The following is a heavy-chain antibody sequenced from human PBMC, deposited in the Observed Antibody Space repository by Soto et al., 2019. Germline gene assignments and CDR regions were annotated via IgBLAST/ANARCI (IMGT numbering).Heavy chain of an antibody. CDR2: STHRGSA. Sequence: KTSETLSLTCAVYGESFSDYSWSWLRQPPGKGLEWIGESTHRGSANYDPSLKSRVTISVDTSKNQFSLRLTSVTAADTATYFCARGFRRDRITMIVPASRWFDPWGRGTLVTVSS. V-gene: IGHV4-34*01. D-gene: IGHD3-22*01. J-gene: IGHJ5*02. CDR1: GESFSDYS. CDR3: ARGFRRDRITMIVPASRWFDP.